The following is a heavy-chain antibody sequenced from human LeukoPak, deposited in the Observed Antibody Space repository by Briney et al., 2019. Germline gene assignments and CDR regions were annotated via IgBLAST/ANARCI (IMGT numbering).Heavy chain of an antibody. CDR1: GFTFSSYS. V-gene: IGHV3-21*04. CDR2: ISSSSSYI. CDR3: AVQTYYYGSGSYK. Sequence: GGSLRLSCAASGFTFSSYSMNWVRQAPGKGLEWVSSISSSSSYIYYADSVKGRFTISRDNAKNSLYLQMNSLRAEDTAVYYCAVQTYYYGSGSYKWGQGTLVTVSS. D-gene: IGHD3-10*01. J-gene: IGHJ4*02.